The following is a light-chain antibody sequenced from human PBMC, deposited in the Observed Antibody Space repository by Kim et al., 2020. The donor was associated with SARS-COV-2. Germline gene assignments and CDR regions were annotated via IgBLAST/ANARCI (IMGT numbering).Light chain of an antibody. Sequence: ATVVPTSTPRSRRTSYPIAGQQQQPGTGPGSLMELTSDGSHSRGVGIPDRFSGSSSGAARYLTISGLQSEDEGSYYCQSCDTGIAVFGGGTQLTVL. CDR2: LTSDGSH. CDR3: QSCDTGIAV. CDR1: SRRTSYP. J-gene: IGLJ7*01. V-gene: IGLV4-69*01.